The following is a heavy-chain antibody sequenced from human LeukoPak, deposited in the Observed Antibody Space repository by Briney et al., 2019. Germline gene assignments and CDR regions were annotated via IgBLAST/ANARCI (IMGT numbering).Heavy chain of an antibody. V-gene: IGHV3-30*04. J-gene: IGHJ4*02. D-gene: IGHD4-17*01. Sequence: PGGSLRLSCAASGFTFSSYAMSWVRQAPGKGLEWVAAISHDGCDKYSADSVKGRFTISRDNSKNTLYLQMNSLRAEDTAVYFCARDNYGDYFLDYWGQGTLVTVSS. CDR3: ARDNYGDYFLDY. CDR1: GFTFSSYA. CDR2: ISHDGCDK.